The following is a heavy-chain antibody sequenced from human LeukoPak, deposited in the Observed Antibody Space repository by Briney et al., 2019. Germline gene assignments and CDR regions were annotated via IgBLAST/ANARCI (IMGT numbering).Heavy chain of an antibody. CDR3: AGTYYDILTSAQNWLDP. D-gene: IGHD3-9*01. J-gene: IGHJ5*02. V-gene: IGHV3-30*02. CDR1: GFTFSSYG. Sequence: GGSLRLSCAASGFTFSSYGMHWVRQAPGKGLEWVAFIRYDGSNKYYADSVKGRFTMSRDNSKNTLYLQMNSLRAEDTGVYYCAGTYYDILTSAQNWLDPWGQGTLVTVSS. CDR2: IRYDGSNK.